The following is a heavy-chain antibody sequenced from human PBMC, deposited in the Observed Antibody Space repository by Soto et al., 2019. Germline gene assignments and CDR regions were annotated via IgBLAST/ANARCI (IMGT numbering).Heavy chain of an antibody. J-gene: IGHJ5*02. V-gene: IGHV4-31*03. D-gene: IGHD5-18*01. CDR3: ARHTLAIRKYKWFDP. CDR1: GASIISGDFY. Sequence: SETLSLTCTVSGASIISGDFYWGWFRHAPGKGLEWIGRMFYLGSSYYNPSLRSRVTISLDTSKSQFSLRLRFVTAADTAVYFCARHTLAIRKYKWFDPWGQGLLVTVSS. CDR2: MFYLGSS.